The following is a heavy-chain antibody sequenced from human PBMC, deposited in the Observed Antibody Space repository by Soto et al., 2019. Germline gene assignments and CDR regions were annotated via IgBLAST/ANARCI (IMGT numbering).Heavy chain of an antibody. V-gene: IGHV3-23*01. J-gene: IGHJ4*02. CDR3: AKDLDGGFGELFFDK. Sequence: EVQLLESGGGLVQPGGSLRLSCEASGFVFSHFALSWVRQAPGKGLEWVSGISGGSETTSYADSVKGRFTISRDNSKGTLFLQMNNLRAEDTATYFCAKDLDGGFGELFFDKWGRGTLVTVSS. D-gene: IGHD3-10*01. CDR1: GFVFSHFA. CDR2: ISGGSETT.